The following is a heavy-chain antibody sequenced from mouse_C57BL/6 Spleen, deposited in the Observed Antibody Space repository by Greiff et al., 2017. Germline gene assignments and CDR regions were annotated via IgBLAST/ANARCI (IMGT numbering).Heavy chain of an antibody. J-gene: IGHJ1*03. Sequence: EVQLQESGPELVKPGASVKMSCKASGYTFTDYNMHWVKQSHGKSLEWIGYINPNNGGTSYNQKFKGKATLTVNKSSSTAYMELRSLTSEDSAVYDCARDNDGYHWYFDVWGTGTTVTVSS. V-gene: IGHV1-22*01. CDR2: INPNNGGT. CDR1: GYTFTDYN. CDR3: ARDNDGYHWYFDV. D-gene: IGHD2-3*01.